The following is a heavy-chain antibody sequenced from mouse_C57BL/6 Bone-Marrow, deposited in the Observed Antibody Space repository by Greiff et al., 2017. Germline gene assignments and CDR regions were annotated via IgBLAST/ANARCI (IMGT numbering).Heavy chain of an antibody. CDR1: GFTFSSYG. D-gene: IGHD2-1*01. Sequence: EVKLMESGGDLVKPGGSLKLSCAASGFTFSSYGMSWVRQTPDKRLEWVATISSGGSYTYYPDSVKGRFTISRDNAKNTLYLQMSSLKSEDTAMYCCALYYGNWRAMDDWGKGTSVTVSS. CDR2: ISSGGSYT. CDR3: ALYYGNWRAMDD. J-gene: IGHJ4*01. V-gene: IGHV5-6*01.